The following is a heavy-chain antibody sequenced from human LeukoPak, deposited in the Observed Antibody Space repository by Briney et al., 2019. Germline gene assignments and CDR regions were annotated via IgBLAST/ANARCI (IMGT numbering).Heavy chain of an antibody. V-gene: IGHV3-23*01. CDR2: ISGSSGST. CDR1: GFTCSSYA. J-gene: IGHJ4*02. D-gene: IGHD2-2*01. Sequence: GGSLRLSCAASGFTCSSYAMSWVRQAPGKGLEWVSAISGSSGSTYYADSVKGQFTISRDNSKNTLYLQMNSLRAEDTAVYYCAKGGQGVVPAAIAYWGQGTLVTVSS. CDR3: AKGGQGVVPAAIAY.